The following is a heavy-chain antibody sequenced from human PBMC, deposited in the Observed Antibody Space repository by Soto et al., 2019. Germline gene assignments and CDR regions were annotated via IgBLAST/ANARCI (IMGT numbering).Heavy chain of an antibody. J-gene: IGHJ4*02. D-gene: IGHD1-26*01. CDR2: IYYSGST. Sequence: SETLSLTCTVSGGSISSGGYYWSWIRQHPGKGLEWIGYIYYSGSTYYNPSLKSRVTISVDTSKNQFSLKLSSVTAADTAAYYCAVYSGSYSYFDYWGQGTLVTVSS. CDR1: GGSISSGGYY. CDR3: AVYSGSYSYFDY. V-gene: IGHV4-31*03.